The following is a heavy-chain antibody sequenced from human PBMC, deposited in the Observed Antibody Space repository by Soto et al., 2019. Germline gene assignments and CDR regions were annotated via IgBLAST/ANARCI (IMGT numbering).Heavy chain of an antibody. D-gene: IGHD6-6*01. Sequence: PGGSLRLSCAASGFTFSSYAMSWVRQAPGKGLEWVSAISGSGGSTYYADSVKGRFTISRDNSKNTLYLQMNSLRAEDTAVYFCAKVRSGSSSAFSDYWGQGALVTVSS. CDR3: AKVRSGSSSAFSDY. CDR1: GFTFSSYA. V-gene: IGHV3-23*01. J-gene: IGHJ4*02. CDR2: ISGSGGST.